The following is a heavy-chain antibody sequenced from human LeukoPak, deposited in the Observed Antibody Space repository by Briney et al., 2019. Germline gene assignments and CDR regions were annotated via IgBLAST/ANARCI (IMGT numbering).Heavy chain of an antibody. CDR1: GGTFSSYA. V-gene: IGHV1-69*04. Sequence: SVKVSCKASGGTFSSYAISWVRQAPGQGLEWMGRIIPILGIANYAQKFQGRVTITADKSTSTAYMELSSRRSEDTAVYYCARDGFVEGEREIAAAADYWGQGTLVTVSS. CDR2: IIPILGIA. CDR3: ARDGFVEGEREIAAAADY. J-gene: IGHJ4*02. D-gene: IGHD6-13*01.